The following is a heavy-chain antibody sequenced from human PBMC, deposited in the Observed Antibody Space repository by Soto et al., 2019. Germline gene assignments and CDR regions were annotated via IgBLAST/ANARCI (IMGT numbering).Heavy chain of an antibody. D-gene: IGHD3-9*01. CDR1: GGSISSSSYY. Sequence: QLQLQESGPGLVKPSETLSLTCTVSGGSISSSSYYWGWTRQPPGKGLEWIGIIHYSGSTYYNPSLKSRVSISADTSKNQFSLKLTSVTAADTAVYYCARGYDILTGPPDYWGQGTLVTVSS. CDR3: ARGYDILTGPPDY. CDR2: IHYSGST. V-gene: IGHV4-39*01. J-gene: IGHJ4*02.